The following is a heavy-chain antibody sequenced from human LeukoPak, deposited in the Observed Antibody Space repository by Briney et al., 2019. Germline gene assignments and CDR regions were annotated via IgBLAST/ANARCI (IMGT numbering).Heavy chain of an antibody. J-gene: IGHJ6*03. V-gene: IGHV1-18*01. CDR3: ARKYQVVPAAMKDYYYYMDV. CDR2: ISAYNGNT. CDR1: GYTFTSYG. Sequence: VASVKVSCKASGYTFTSYGISWVRQAPGQGLEWMGWISAYNGNTNYAQKLQGRVTMTTDTSTSTAYMELRSLRSDDTAVYYCARKYQVVPAAMKDYYYYMDVWGKGTTVTVSS. D-gene: IGHD2-2*01.